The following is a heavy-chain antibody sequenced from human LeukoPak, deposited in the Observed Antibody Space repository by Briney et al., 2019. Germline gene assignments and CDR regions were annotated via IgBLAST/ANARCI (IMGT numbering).Heavy chain of an antibody. CDR1: GYTFTDYY. J-gene: IGHJ4*02. V-gene: IGHV1-2*02. CDR3: ARAGGYCGRISCPYYFDY. D-gene: IGHD2-15*01. Sequence: ASVKVSCKASGYTFTDYYMHWVRQAPGQGLEWMGWINPNSGDTYYAPKFQGRVTMTRDTSISTAYMELSRLRSDDTAVYYCARAGGYCGRISCPYYFDYWGQGSLVAVSS. CDR2: INPNSGDT.